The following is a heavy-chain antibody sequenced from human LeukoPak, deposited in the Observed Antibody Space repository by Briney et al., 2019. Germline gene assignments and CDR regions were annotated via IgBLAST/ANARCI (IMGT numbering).Heavy chain of an antibody. D-gene: IGHD4-17*01. CDR2: ISSSSSYI. V-gene: IGHV3-21*01. J-gene: IGHJ4*02. CDR3: ASEGYGDHAHDY. CDR1: GFTFSSYA. Sequence: GGSLRLSCAASGFTFSSYAMSWVRQAPGKGLEWVSSISSSSSYIYYADSVKGRFTISRDNAKNSLYLQMNSLRAEDTAVYYCASEGYGDHAHDYWGQGTLVTVSS.